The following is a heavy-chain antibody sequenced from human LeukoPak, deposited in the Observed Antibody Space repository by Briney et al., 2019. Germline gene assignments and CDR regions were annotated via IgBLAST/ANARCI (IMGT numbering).Heavy chain of an antibody. CDR2: IIPIFGTA. CDR1: GGTFSSYA. CDR3: ARGERVGATTFFDI. V-gene: IGHV1-69*01. Sequence: SVKVSCKASGGTFSSYAISWVRQAPGQGLEWMGGIIPIFGTANYAQKLQGRVTITADESTSTAYMELSSLRSEDTAVYYCARGERVGATTFFDIWGQGTMVTVSS. J-gene: IGHJ3*02. D-gene: IGHD1-26*01.